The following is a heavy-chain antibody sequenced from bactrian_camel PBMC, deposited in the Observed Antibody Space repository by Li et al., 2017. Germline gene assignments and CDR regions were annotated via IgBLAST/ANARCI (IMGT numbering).Heavy chain of an antibody. CDR1: GDTDNLDY. V-gene: IGHV3S60*01. CDR2: ISWYGATT. J-gene: IGHJ4*01. Sequence: HVQLVESGGGTVQAGGSLRLSCATSGDTDNLDYMGWYRDAPGKGREGVSCISWYGATTYSADSVKGRFTVSRDNAKSTLYLQMNNLRADDTAMYYCAIGLFADFGLGRGTQVTVS. D-gene: IGHD5*01.